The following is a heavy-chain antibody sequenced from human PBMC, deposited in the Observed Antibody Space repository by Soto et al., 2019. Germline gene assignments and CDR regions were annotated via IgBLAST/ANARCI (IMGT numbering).Heavy chain of an antibody. CDR2: INANNGGA. J-gene: IGHJ5*02. Sequence: QVQLVQSGAEVKKPGASVKVSCKASGYTFTDYHIHWVRQAPGQGLEFMGWINANNGGAGSAQQFQGRVTVTRDTSIATVYMELSNLRSDDTALYYCARERGSDTLQPSDNRCDTWGQGTLITVSS. CDR3: ARERGSDTLQPSDNRCDT. D-gene: IGHD6-25*01. V-gene: IGHV1-2*02. CDR1: GYTFTDYH.